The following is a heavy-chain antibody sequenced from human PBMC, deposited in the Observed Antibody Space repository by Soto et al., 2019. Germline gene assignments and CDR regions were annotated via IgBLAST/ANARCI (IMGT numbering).Heavy chain of an antibody. CDR1: GFSVSTSGEG. J-gene: IGHJ4*02. CDR3: PQIDPKRVTAGGARGFDF. V-gene: IGHV2-5*02. D-gene: IGHD4-4*01. CDR2: IYWDDDK. Sequence: QITLKESGPTLVKPTQTLTLTCTVSGFSVSTSGEGVGWIRQPPGKALEWLALIYWDDDKRYSPSLKRRLTITKETAKKQVIIKLTKMATDDTPTYYCPQIDPKRVTAGGARGFDFWGQGTLVTVSS.